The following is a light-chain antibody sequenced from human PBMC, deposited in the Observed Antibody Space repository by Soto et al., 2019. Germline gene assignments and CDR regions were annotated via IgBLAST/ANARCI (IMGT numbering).Light chain of an antibody. Sequence: QSALTQPPSASGSTGQSVSISCTGTSTEGGECNYVSWYQQRTGKGPKLMIFEVTKRPSGVPDRFSGSKSGNTASLTVSGVQADDEADYYCSSYACSNSVVFGTGTKAPVL. V-gene: IGLV2-8*01. J-gene: IGLJ1*01. CDR3: SSYACSNSVV. CDR1: STEGGECNY. CDR2: EVT.